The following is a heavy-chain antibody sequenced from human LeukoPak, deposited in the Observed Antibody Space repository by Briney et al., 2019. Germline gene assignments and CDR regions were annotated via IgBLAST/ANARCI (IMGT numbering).Heavy chain of an antibody. CDR3: ARVSIDGYNLDGMDV. V-gene: IGHV1-69*13. CDR2: IIPIFGTA. D-gene: IGHD5-24*01. CDR1: GYTFTGYY. Sequence: SVKVSCKASGYTFTGYYMHWVRQAPGQGLEWMGGIIPIFGTANYAQKFQGRVTITADESTSTAYMELSSLRSEDTAVYYCARVSIDGYNLDGMDVWGQGTTVTVSS. J-gene: IGHJ6*02.